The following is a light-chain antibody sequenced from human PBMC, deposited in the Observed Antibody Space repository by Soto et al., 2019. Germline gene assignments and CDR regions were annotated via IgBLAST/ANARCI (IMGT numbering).Light chain of an antibody. CDR3: SSSAGSNNILRV. CDR2: EVS. Sequence: QSALTQPPSASGSPGQSVTISCTGNSSDVGGYNYVSWYQQHPGKAPKLMIYEVSKRPSGVPDRFSGSKSGNTASLTISGLQAEDEADYYCSSSAGSNNILRVFGTGTKLTVL. J-gene: IGLJ1*01. CDR1: SSDVGGYNY. V-gene: IGLV2-8*01.